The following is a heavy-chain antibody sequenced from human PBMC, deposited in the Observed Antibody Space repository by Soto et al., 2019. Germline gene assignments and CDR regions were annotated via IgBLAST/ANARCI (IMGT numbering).Heavy chain of an antibody. Sequence: ASVKVSCKVSGYTLTELSMHWVRQAPGKGLEWMGGFDPEDGETIYAQKFQGRVTMTEDTSTDTAYMELSSLRSEDTAVYYCATDLPDILTGYHNWPPYFDYWGQGTLVTVSS. D-gene: IGHD3-9*01. V-gene: IGHV1-24*01. J-gene: IGHJ4*02. CDR2: FDPEDGET. CDR1: GYTLTELS. CDR3: ATDLPDILTGYHNWPPYFDY.